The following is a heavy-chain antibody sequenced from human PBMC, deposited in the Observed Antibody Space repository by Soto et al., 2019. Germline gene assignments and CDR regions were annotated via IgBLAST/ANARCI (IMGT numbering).Heavy chain of an antibody. Sequence: GSLRLSCAASGFTFSSYSMNWVRQAPGKGLEWVSYISSSSSTIYYADSVKGRFTISRDNAKNSLYLQMNSLRDKDTAVYYCARSPVVPAAIVGWFDPWGQGTLVTVSS. V-gene: IGHV3-48*02. CDR2: ISSSSSTI. CDR3: ARSPVVPAAIVGWFDP. D-gene: IGHD2-2*01. J-gene: IGHJ5*02. CDR1: GFTFSSYS.